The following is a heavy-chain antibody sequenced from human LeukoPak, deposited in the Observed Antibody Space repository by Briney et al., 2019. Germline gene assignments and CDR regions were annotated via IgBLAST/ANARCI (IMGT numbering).Heavy chain of an antibody. J-gene: IGHJ3*01. CDR1: GFTFSSYW. Sequence: GGSLRLSCAASGFTFSSYWMNWVRQAPGKGLEWVSVIRSGGSTVYADSVKGRFTISRDNSKNTLYLQLNSLRAEDTAVYYCAREGSGRTAYNDGLDVWGQGTMVTVSS. V-gene: IGHV3-53*01. D-gene: IGHD3-10*01. CDR2: IRSGGST. CDR3: AREGSGRTAYNDGLDV.